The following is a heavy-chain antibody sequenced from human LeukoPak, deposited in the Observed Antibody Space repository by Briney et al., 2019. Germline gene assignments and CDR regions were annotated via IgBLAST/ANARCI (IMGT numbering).Heavy chain of an antibody. CDR3: ARVVPAPYSYFDY. J-gene: IGHJ4*02. V-gene: IGHV3-7*01. D-gene: IGHD2-2*01. CDR2: IKQDGSEK. CDR1: GFTFSSYW. Sequence: GGSLRLSCAASGFTFSSYWMSWVRQAPGKGLEWVANIKQDGSEKYYVDSVKGRFTISRDNAKNSLYLQMNSLRVEDTAVYYCARVVPAPYSYFDYWGQGTLVTVSS.